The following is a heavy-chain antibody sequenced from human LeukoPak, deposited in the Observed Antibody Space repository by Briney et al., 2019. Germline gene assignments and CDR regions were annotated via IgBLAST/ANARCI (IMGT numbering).Heavy chain of an antibody. Sequence: GSLRLSCTSSGFTFSDYYMSWIRQAPGKGLEWVSYISTSGSTIYYTDSVKGRFTISRDNSKNTLYLQMNSLRAEDTAVYYCARDRGTMIVVVIGIDYWGQGTLVTVSS. V-gene: IGHV3-11*04. CDR2: ISTSGSTI. J-gene: IGHJ4*02. D-gene: IGHD3-22*01. CDR1: GFTFSDYY. CDR3: ARDRGTMIVVVIGIDY.